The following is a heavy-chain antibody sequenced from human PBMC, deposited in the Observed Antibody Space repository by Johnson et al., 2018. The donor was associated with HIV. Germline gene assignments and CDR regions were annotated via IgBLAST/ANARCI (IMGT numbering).Heavy chain of an antibody. CDR2: IYSDGTT. J-gene: IGHJ3*01. CDR3: ARDLPGIYDAFDL. Sequence: VQLVESGGGLIQPGGSLRLSCAASGFSVRTNYMSWVRQAPGKGLEWVSVIYSDGTTSFAQSVKGRFSISRDVSKNILYLQMHSLRTEDTAYYYCARDLPGIYDAFDLWGQGTNVTISS. D-gene: IGHD1-26*01. CDR1: GFSVRTNY. V-gene: IGHV3-53*01.